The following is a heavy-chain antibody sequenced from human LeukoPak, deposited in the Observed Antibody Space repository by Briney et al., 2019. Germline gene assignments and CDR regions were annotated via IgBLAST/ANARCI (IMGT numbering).Heavy chain of an antibody. CDR3: AREGKLTGYFGGLGFNY. CDR1: GGSISSYY. CDR2: IDYSGST. Sequence: SETLSLTCTVSGGSISSYYWSWIRQPPGKGLEWIGNIDYSGSTIYNLALKSRVTVSVDTSKNQFSLNLTSVTAADTAVYFCAREGKLTGYFGGLGFNYWGPGILVTVSS. D-gene: IGHD6-19*01. J-gene: IGHJ4*02. V-gene: IGHV4-59*01.